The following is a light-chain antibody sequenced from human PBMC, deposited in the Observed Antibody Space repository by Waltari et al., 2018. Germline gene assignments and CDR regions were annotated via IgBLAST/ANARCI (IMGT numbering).Light chain of an antibody. CDR3: QQYYDTELT. CDR2: WAS. Sequence: IVMTQSPDSLAVSLGERASINCKSSQSVLYSSNNRNYLAWYMQKPGQPPKLLIYWASTRESGVPDRFSGSGSGTDFTLTSSSLQAEDAAVYYCQQYYDTELTFGGGTKVEIK. J-gene: IGKJ4*01. CDR1: QSVLYSSNNRNY. V-gene: IGKV4-1*01.